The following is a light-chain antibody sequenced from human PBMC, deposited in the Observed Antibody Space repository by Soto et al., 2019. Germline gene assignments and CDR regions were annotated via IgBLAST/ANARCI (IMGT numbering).Light chain of an antibody. J-gene: IGKJ1*01. CDR1: QSVSSY. CDR2: DAP. V-gene: IGKV3-11*01. Sequence: EIVLTQSPATLSLSPGERATLSCRASQSVSSYLAWYQQKPGQAPRLLIYDAPNRATGIPARFSGSGSGTDFTPTISSLEPEDFAVYYCQQRSNWPLTFGQGTKVEIK. CDR3: QQRSNWPLT.